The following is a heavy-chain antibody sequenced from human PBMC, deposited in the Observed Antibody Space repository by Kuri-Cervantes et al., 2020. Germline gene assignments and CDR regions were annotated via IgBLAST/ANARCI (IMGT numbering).Heavy chain of an antibody. J-gene: IGHJ5*02. CDR2: IDWDDDK. V-gene: IGHV2-70*04. Sequence: SGPTLVKPTQTLTLTCTFSGFSLSTSGMRVSWIRQPPGKALGWLARIDWDDDKFYRTSLKTRLTISKDTSKNQVVLTMTNMDPVDTATYYCARINWFGGYNWFDPWGQGTLVTVSS. CDR3: ARINWFGGYNWFDP. D-gene: IGHD3-16*01. CDR1: GFSLSTSGMR.